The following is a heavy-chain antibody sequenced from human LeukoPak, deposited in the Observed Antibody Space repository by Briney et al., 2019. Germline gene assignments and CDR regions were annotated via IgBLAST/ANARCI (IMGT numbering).Heavy chain of an antibody. CDR2: ISWNSGTI. Sequence: QPGRSLRLSCAASGFTFDDYAMYWVRQAPGKGLEWVSGISWNSGTIGYADSVKGRFTISRDNVKNSLYLQMSSLRAEDTALYYSAKASNIWLEGSFDYWGQGILVTVSS. CDR1: GFTFDDYA. J-gene: IGHJ4*02. D-gene: IGHD5-18*01. V-gene: IGHV3-9*01. CDR3: AKASNIWLEGSFDY.